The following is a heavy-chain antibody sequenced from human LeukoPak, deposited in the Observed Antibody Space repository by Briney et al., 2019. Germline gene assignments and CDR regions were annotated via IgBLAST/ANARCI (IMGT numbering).Heavy chain of an antibody. CDR1: GFTFSSYE. V-gene: IGHV3-48*03. CDR3: AREKTYSGSRLDY. Sequence: GGSLRLSCAASGFTFSSYEMNWVRQAPGKGLEWVSYISSSGSTIYYADSVKGRFTISRDNAKSSLYLQMNSLRAEDTAVYYCAREKTYSGSRLDYWGQGTLVTVSS. CDR2: ISSSGSTI. D-gene: IGHD1-26*01. J-gene: IGHJ4*02.